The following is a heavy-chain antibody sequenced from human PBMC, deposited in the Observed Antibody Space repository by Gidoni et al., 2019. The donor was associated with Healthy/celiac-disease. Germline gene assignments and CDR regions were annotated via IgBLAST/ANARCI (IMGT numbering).Heavy chain of an antibody. D-gene: IGHD5-18*01. Sequence: EVQLVESGGGLVKPGGSLRLSCAASGFTFSSYSMNWVRQAPGKGLEWVSSISSSSSYIYYADSVKGRFTISRDNAKNSLYLQMNSLRAEDTAVYYCARDPPLDTAMVTFDYWGQGTLVTVSS. CDR1: GFTFSSYS. CDR2: ISSSSSYI. CDR3: ARDPPLDTAMVTFDY. V-gene: IGHV3-21*01. J-gene: IGHJ4*02.